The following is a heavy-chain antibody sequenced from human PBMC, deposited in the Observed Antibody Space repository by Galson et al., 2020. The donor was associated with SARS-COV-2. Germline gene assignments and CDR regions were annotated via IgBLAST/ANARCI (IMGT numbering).Heavy chain of an antibody. CDR1: GFTFSSYG. D-gene: IGHD6-25*01. CDR2: IWYDGSNK. Sequence: QLGESLKISCAASGFTFSSYGMHWVRQAPGKGLEWVAVIWYDGSNKYYADSVKGRFTISRDNSKNTLYLQMNSLRAEDTAVYYCAKDLGVAAAASEYMDVWGKGTTVTVSS. J-gene: IGHJ6*03. V-gene: IGHV3-33*06. CDR3: AKDLGVAAAASEYMDV.